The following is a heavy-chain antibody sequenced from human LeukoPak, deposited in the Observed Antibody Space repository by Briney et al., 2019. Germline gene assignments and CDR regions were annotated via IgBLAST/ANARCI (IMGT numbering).Heavy chain of an antibody. CDR1: GFTFSSYA. V-gene: IGHV3-23*01. J-gene: IGHJ5*02. D-gene: IGHD3-9*01. Sequence: QSGGSLRLSCAASGFTFSSYAMSWVRQAPGKGLEWVLAISGSGGSTYYADSVKGRFTISRDNSKNTLYLQMNSLRAEDTAVYYCAKEGGDFDWSPNWFDPWGQGTLVTVSS. CDR3: AKEGGDFDWSPNWFDP. CDR2: ISGSGGST.